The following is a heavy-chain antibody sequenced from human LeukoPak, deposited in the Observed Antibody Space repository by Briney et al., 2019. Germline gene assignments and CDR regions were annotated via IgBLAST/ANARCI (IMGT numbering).Heavy chain of an antibody. D-gene: IGHD5-24*01. CDR3: ARASDPWLQLT. Sequence: GGSLRLSCAASGSTFSNYWMIWVRQAPGKGLEWVGNIKQDGSEKRYADSVRGRFTISRDNAQTSLYLQMNSLRAEDTAVYYCARASDPWLQLTWGQGTLVTVSS. J-gene: IGHJ5*02. V-gene: IGHV3-7*05. CDR2: IKQDGSEK. CDR1: GSTFSNYW.